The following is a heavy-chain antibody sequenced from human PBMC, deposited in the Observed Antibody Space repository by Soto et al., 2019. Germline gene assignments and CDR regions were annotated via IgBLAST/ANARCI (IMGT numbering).Heavy chain of an antibody. CDR3: AHGSGWLFDY. CDR2: LYWNGDN. CDR1: GFSLSATAVG. Sequence: QITLKESGPTLVKPTQTLTLTCTFSGFSLSATAVGVGWIRQPPGKALEWLALLYWNGDNHYSPSLKDRLTLTRDTSKNQVVLTMTNMDLVDTATYYCAHGSGWLFDYWGQGTLVTVSS. D-gene: IGHD6-19*01. V-gene: IGHV2-5*01. J-gene: IGHJ4*02.